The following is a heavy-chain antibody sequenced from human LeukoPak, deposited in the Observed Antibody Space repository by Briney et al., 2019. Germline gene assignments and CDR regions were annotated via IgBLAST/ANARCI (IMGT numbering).Heavy chain of an antibody. D-gene: IGHD7-27*01. CDR2: IIPKNGDT. CDR3: AISKPSNWGYVGVRNDAFDL. J-gene: IGHJ3*01. CDR1: GYTFSVYY. Sequence: ASVKVSCRASGYTFSVYYIHWLRQAPGQGLEWMGWIIPKNGDTNYAQKFRDRVTMTRDTSISTAYMEINSLTSDDTAVYYCAISKPSNWGYVGVRNDAFDLWGQGTMVTVSS. V-gene: IGHV1-2*02.